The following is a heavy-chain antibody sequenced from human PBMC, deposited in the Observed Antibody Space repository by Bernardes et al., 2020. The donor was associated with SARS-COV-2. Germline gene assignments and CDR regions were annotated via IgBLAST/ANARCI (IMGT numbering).Heavy chain of an antibody. V-gene: IGHV4-30-2*01. J-gene: IGHJ4*02. CDR3: ARGTLTSRATYYFDS. CDR2: IYQSGTT. CDR1: GGSISTGDYS. Sequence: LSLTCAVSGGSISTGDYSWSWIRQPPGKGLEWIGYIYQSGTTYYNPSLKSRVTISLDRSKTHFSLNLSSVTAADTAMYYCARGTLTSRATYYFDSWGQGTRVTVSS.